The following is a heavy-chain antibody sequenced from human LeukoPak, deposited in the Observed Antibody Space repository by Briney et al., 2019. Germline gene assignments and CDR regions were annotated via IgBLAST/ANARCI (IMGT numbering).Heavy chain of an antibody. Sequence: GASVKVSCKASGYTFTSYGISWVRQAPGQGLEWMGWINAGNGNTKYSQKFQGRVTITRDTSASTAYMELSSLRSEDTAVYYCARLDSSGYYYFDYWGQGTLVTVSS. CDR1: GYTFTSYG. J-gene: IGHJ4*02. D-gene: IGHD6-19*01. CDR3: ARLDSSGYYYFDY. CDR2: INAGNGNT. V-gene: IGHV1-3*01.